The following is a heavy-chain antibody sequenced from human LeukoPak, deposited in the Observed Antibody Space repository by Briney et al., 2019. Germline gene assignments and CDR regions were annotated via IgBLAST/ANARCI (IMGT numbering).Heavy chain of an antibody. Sequence: SGPTLVKPTQTLTLTCTFSGFSLSTSGVGVGWIRQPPGKALEWLALIYWNDDKRYSPSLKSRLTITKDTSKNQVVLTMTNMDPVDTATYYCAHSQDIVVVPAAWFDYWGQGTLVTVSS. CDR2: IYWNDDK. V-gene: IGHV2-5*01. J-gene: IGHJ4*02. CDR1: GFSLSTSGVG. CDR3: AHSQDIVVVPAAWFDY. D-gene: IGHD2-2*01.